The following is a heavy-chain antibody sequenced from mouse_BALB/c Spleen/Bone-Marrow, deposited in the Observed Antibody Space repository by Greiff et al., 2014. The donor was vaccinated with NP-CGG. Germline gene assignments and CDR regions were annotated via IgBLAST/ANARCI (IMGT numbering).Heavy chain of an antibody. D-gene: IGHD2-3*01. V-gene: IGHV2-9*02. CDR1: GFSLTSYG. Sequence: QVQLKQSGPGLVAPSQSLSITCTVSGFSLTSYGVHWVRQPPGKGLGWLGVIWAGGSTNYNSALMSRLSISKDNSKGQVFLKMNSLQTDDTAMYYCARVYLWYFDVWGAGTTVTVSS. CDR2: IWAGGST. J-gene: IGHJ1*01. CDR3: ARVYLWYFDV.